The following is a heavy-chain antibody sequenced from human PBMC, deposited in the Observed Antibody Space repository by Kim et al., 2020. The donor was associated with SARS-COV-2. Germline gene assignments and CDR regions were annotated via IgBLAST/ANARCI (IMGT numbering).Heavy chain of an antibody. J-gene: IGHJ4*02. CDR2: IYYSGST. CDR1: GGSISSSSYY. D-gene: IGHD3-10*01. Sequence: SETLSLTCTVSGGSISSSSYYWGWIRQPPGKGLEWIGSIYYSGSTYYNPSLTSRVTISVDTSKNQFSLKLSSVTATDTAVYYCARHYPPWTMVRGVVHFDFWGQGTLVTVSS. V-gene: IGHV4-39*01. CDR3: ARHYPPWTMVRGVVHFDF.